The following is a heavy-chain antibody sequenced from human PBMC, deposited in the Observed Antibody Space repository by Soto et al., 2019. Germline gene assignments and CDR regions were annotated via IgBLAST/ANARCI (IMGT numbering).Heavy chain of an antibody. J-gene: IGHJ4*02. CDR2: IVVGSGNT. V-gene: IGHV1-58*02. D-gene: IGHD3-16*02. Sequence: SVKVSCKASGFTFTSSSMQWVRQARGQRFEWIGWIVVGSGNTNYAQKFQERVTITRDMSTSTAYMELSSLRSEDTAVYYCAASAYDYIWGGYRQFDYWGQGTLVTVSS. CDR3: AASAYDYIWGGYRQFDY. CDR1: GFTFTSSS.